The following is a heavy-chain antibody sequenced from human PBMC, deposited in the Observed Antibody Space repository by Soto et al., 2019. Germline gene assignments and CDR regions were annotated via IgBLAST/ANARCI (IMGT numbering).Heavy chain of an antibody. Sequence: EVKLLESGGGLVQPGGSLRLSCGVSGFTVTSNGVSWVRQAPGKGVEWVSAISPNGQGIWYADSVKGRFTISRDISRNTVFLQMDSLRAEDTAVYYCAKDRQYPWDYFHYWGQGTLVTVSS. D-gene: IGHD4-4*01. J-gene: IGHJ4*02. CDR2: ISPNGQGI. V-gene: IGHV3-23*01. CDR1: GFTVTSNG. CDR3: AKDRQYPWDYFHY.